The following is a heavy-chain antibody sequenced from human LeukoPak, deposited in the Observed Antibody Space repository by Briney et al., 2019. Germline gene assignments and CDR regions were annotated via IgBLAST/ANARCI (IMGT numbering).Heavy chain of an antibody. D-gene: IGHD1-7*01. CDR2: INSDGSST. V-gene: IGHV3-74*01. Sequence: HTGGSLRLSCAASGFTFSRYWMHWVRQAPGKGLLWVSRINSDGSSTYYPDSVKGRFTISRDNSKNTLYLQMNSLRAEDTAVYYCAKDRGNWNSGVSDFDYWGQGTLVTVSS. CDR3: AKDRGNWNSGVSDFDY. J-gene: IGHJ4*02. CDR1: GFTFSRYW.